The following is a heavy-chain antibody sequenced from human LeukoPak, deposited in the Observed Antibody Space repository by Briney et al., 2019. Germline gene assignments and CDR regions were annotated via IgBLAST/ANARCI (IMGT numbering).Heavy chain of an antibody. CDR1: GGSISSSSYY. CDR3: ARGNGDPYFDY. Sequence: SETLSLTCTVSGGSISSSSYYWGWIRQPPGKGLEWIGEINHSGSTNYNPSLKSRVTISVDTSKNQFSLKLSSVTAADTAVYYCARGNGDPYFDYWGQGTLVTVSS. D-gene: IGHD4-17*01. V-gene: IGHV4-39*07. J-gene: IGHJ4*02. CDR2: INHSGST.